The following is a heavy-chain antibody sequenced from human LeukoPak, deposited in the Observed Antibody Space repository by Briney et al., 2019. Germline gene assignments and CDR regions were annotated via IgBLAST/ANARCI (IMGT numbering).Heavy chain of an antibody. Sequence: ASVNVSCKASGGTFSSYAISWVRQAPGQGREWRGGIIPILCTANYAQNFQGRVTITADESTNTAYLELSSLRSEDPAVYYCARSMWSDRWFDPWGHGTLVTVSS. CDR1: GGTFSSYA. CDR3: ARSMWSDRWFDP. CDR2: IIPILCTA. V-gene: IGHV1-69*01. D-gene: IGHD1-26*01. J-gene: IGHJ5*02.